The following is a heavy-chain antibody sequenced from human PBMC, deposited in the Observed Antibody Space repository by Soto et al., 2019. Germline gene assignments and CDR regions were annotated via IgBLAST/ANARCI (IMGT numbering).Heavy chain of an antibody. CDR3: TSCQSNYFDY. D-gene: IGHD2-15*01. CDR1: GFTVSNAW. Sequence: PGGSLRLSCAASGFTVSNAWMSWVRQAPGKGLEWVGRIKSKTDGGTTEYDAPVKGRFTISRDDSKNTLYLQMNSLKTEDTAVYYCTSCQSNYFDYWGQGTLVTVSS. CDR2: IKSKTDGGTT. J-gene: IGHJ4*02. V-gene: IGHV3-15*01.